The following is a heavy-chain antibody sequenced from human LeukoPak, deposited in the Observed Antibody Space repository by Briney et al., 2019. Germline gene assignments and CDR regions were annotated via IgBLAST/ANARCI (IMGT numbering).Heavy chain of an antibody. CDR1: GSKFTGYY. D-gene: IGHD5-18*01. V-gene: IGHV1-2*02. CDR2: INPNSGDS. Sequence: GASVKVSCKASGSKFTGYYMHWVRQAPGQGLEWMGWINPNSGDSHHAQKFQGRVTMTRDTSISTAYMELSRLRSDDTAEYYCAREIGGILVFDYWGQGTLVTVSS. J-gene: IGHJ4*02. CDR3: AREIGGILVFDY.